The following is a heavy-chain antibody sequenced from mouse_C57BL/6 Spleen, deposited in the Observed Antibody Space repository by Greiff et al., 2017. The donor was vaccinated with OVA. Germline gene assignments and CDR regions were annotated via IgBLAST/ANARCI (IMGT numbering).Heavy chain of an antibody. Sequence: EVKLVESGGGLVKPGGSLKLSCAASGFTFSSYAMSWVRQTPEKRLEWVATISDGGSYTYYPDNVKGRFTISRDNAKNNLYLQMSHLKSEDTAMYYCARERYYGSSDYWGQGTTLTVSS. V-gene: IGHV5-4*01. CDR3: ARERYYGSSDY. J-gene: IGHJ2*01. CDR2: ISDGGSYT. D-gene: IGHD1-1*01. CDR1: GFTFSSYA.